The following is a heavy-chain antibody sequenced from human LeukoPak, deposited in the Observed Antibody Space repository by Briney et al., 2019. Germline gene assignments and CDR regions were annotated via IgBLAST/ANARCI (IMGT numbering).Heavy chain of an antibody. CDR1: GGSISSGGYS. CDR2: IYHNGNT. J-gene: IGHJ4*02. Sequence: SETLSLTCAVSGGSISSGGYSWSWIRQPPGKGLEWIGYIYHNGNTYYSPSLKSRDTISVDRSKNQLSLKLSSVTAADTAVYYCARFNYYDSSGQSWGQGTLVTVSS. CDR3: ARFNYYDSSGQS. D-gene: IGHD3-22*01. V-gene: IGHV4-30-2*01.